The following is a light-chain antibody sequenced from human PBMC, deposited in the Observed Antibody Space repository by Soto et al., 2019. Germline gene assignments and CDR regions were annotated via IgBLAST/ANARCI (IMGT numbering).Light chain of an antibody. CDR2: CNR. J-gene: IGLJ1*01. CDR3: QSYDSSLSGYV. Sequence: QSVLTQPRSVSGAPGQRVTISCTGSSSNIGAGYDVHWYQQLPGTAPKLLIYCNRNRPSGVPDRFSGSKSGTSASLAITGLQADDEADYYCQSYDSSLSGYVFGTGTKVTVL. CDR1: SSNIGAGYD. V-gene: IGLV1-40*01.